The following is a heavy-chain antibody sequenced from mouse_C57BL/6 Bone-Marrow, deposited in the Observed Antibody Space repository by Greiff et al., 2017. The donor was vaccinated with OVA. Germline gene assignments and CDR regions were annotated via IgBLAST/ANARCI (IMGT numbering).Heavy chain of an antibody. CDR1: GFTFSDFY. J-gene: IGHJ4*01. V-gene: IGHV7-1*01. Sequence: EVQLVESGGGLVQSGRSLRLSCATSGFTFSDFYMEWVRQAPGKGLEWIAASRNKANDYTTEYSASVKGRFIVSRDTSQSILYLQMNALRAEDTAIYYCARDALGMDYWGQGTSVTVSS. CDR2: SRNKANDYTT. CDR3: ARDALGMDY.